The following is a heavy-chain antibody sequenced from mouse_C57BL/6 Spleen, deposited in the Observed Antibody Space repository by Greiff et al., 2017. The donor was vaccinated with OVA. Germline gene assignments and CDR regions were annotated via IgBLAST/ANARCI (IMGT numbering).Heavy chain of an antibody. V-gene: IGHV1-80*01. D-gene: IGHD3-1*01. CDR1: GYAFSSYW. CDR2: IYPGDGDT. CDR3: ARHSYGARDY. Sequence: QVQLKESGAELVKPGASVKISCKASGYAFSSYWMNWVKQRPGKGLEWIGQIYPGDGDTNYNGKFKGKATLTADKSSSTAYMQRSSLTSEDSAVYFCARHSYGARDYWGQGTSVTVSS. J-gene: IGHJ4*01.